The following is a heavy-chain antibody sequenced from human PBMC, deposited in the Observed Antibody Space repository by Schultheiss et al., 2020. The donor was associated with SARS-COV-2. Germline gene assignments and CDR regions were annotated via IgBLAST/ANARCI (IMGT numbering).Heavy chain of an antibody. Sequence: SETLSLTCAVSGGSISSGGYSWSWIRQPPGKGLEWIGYIYHSGSTYYNPSLKSRVTISVDRSKNQFSLKLSSVTAADTAVYYCARGSGFDYWGQGTLVTVSS. CDR2: IYHSGST. D-gene: IGHD6-19*01. J-gene: IGHJ4*02. V-gene: IGHV4-30-2*01. CDR1: GGSISSGGYS. CDR3: ARGSGFDY.